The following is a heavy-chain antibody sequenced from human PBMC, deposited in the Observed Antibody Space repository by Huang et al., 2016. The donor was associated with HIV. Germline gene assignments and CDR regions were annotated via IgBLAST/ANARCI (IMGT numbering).Heavy chain of an antibody. Sequence: EVQLVESGGGLVKPGGSLRLSCAASGFTFTDAWMSWVRQASGKGLEVVGRIKSKSDGGTRDDTAPVKGRFTISRDDSKNMVYLQMNRLKTEDTAVYYCTTDWYYYDSSGFYVGHFYGEDVWGQGTTVTVSS. V-gene: IGHV3-15*01. CDR2: IKSKSDGGTR. CDR3: TTDWYYYDSSGFYVGHFYGEDV. J-gene: IGHJ6*02. D-gene: IGHD3-22*01. CDR1: GFTFTDAW.